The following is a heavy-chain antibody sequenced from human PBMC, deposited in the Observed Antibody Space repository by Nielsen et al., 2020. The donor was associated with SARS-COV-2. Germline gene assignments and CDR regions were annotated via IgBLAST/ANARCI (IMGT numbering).Heavy chain of an antibody. CDR1: GFTFSSYG. CDR2: ISYDGSNK. D-gene: IGHD3-9*01. Sequence: GESLKISCAASGFTFSSYGMHWVRQAPGKGLEWVAVISYDGSNKYYADSVKGRFTISRDNSKNSLYLQMNSLRAEDTALYYCAKALTGYAFDYWGQGTLVTVSS. V-gene: IGHV3-30*18. CDR3: AKALTGYAFDY. J-gene: IGHJ4*02.